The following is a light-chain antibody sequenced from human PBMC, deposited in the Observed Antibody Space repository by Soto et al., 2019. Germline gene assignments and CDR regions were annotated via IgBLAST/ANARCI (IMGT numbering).Light chain of an antibody. V-gene: IGLV2-23*01. CDR1: SSDVGSYNL. J-gene: IGLJ2*01. Sequence: QSALTQPASVSGSPGQSITIACTGTSSDVGSYNLVSWYQQHPGKAPKLMIYEGSKRPSGVSNRFSGSQSGNTASLTISGLPAEDEADYYCCSYAGSSTSVVFGGGTTLTVL. CDR2: EGS. CDR3: CSYAGSSTSVV.